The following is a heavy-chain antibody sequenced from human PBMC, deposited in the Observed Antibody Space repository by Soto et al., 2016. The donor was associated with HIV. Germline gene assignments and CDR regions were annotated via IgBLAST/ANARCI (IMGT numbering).Heavy chain of an antibody. CDR1: GFTFSGSA. Sequence: EVQLVESGGGLVQPGGSLKLSCAASGFTFSGSAMHWVRQASGKGLEWVGRIRSKANNYATAYAASVKGRFTISRDDSKNTAYLQMDSLKTGDTAVYYCTEARYYCSGGSCPHWFDPWGQGTLVTVSS. CDR3: TEARYYCSGGSCPHWFDP. J-gene: IGHJ5*02. V-gene: IGHV3-73*01. D-gene: IGHD2-15*01. CDR2: IRSKANNYAT.